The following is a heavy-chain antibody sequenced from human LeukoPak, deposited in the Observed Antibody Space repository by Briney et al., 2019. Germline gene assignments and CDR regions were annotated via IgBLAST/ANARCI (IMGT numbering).Heavy chain of an antibody. CDR1: GYTFTSYD. Sequence: ASVKVSCKASGYTFTSYDINWVRQAPGQGLEWMGWISGYNGNTNYAQKLQGRVTMTTDTSTSTAYMELRSLRSDDTAVYYCARGWYGEIIDYWGQGTLVTVSS. J-gene: IGHJ4*02. D-gene: IGHD3-10*01. V-gene: IGHV1-18*01. CDR2: ISGYNGNT. CDR3: ARGWYGEIIDY.